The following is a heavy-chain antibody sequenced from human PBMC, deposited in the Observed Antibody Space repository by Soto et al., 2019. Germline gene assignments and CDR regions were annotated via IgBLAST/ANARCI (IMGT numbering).Heavy chain of an antibody. Sequence: GGSLRLSCAASGFTFSSYWMHWVRQAPGKGLVWVSRINSDGSSTSYADSVKGRFTISRDNAKNTLYLQMNSLRAEDTAVYYCARDQPPYTIFGVVITKHEDVWGKGTTVTVSS. D-gene: IGHD3-3*01. V-gene: IGHV3-74*01. CDR3: ARDQPPYTIFGVVITKHEDV. J-gene: IGHJ6*04. CDR2: INSDGSST. CDR1: GFTFSSYW.